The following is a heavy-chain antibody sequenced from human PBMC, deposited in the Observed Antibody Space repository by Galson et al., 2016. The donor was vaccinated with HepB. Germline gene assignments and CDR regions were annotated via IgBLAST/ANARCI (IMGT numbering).Heavy chain of an antibody. CDR2: INHSGII. J-gene: IGHJ5*02. Sequence: ETLSLTCAVSGGSFSDYYWSWIRQPPGKGLEWVGEINHSGIINYNPSPKSRVTISLDTSNKQFSLKVSSVTAADTAVYYCARAGKWSGIQLYYSTRWFDPWGQGTLVSVSS. V-gene: IGHV4-34*01. D-gene: IGHD1-1*01. CDR3: ARAGKWSGIQLYYSTRWFDP. CDR1: GGSFSDYY.